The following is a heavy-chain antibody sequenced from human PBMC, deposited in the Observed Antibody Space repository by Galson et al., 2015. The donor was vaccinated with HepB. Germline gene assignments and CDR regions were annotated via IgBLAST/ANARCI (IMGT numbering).Heavy chain of an antibody. D-gene: IGHD5-18*01. CDR3: ARGAAMVTGRSYYYGMDV. CDR1: GGTFSSYA. J-gene: IGHJ6*02. Sequence: SVKVSCKASGGTFSSYAISWVRQAPGQGLEWMGGIIPIFGTANYAQKFQGRVMITADESTSTAYMELSSLRSEDTAVYYCARGAAMVTGRSYYYGMDVWGQGTTVTVSS. CDR2: IIPIFGTA. V-gene: IGHV1-69*13.